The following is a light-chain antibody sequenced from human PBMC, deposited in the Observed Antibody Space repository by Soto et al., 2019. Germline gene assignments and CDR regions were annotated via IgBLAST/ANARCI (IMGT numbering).Light chain of an antibody. CDR1: QYINTR. Sequence: TLSSFPGDRVTLSCRASQYINTRLAWYQHRPGQAPRLLIYQTSIRAAGIPARFSASGSGTDFTLTISDVQPEDFALYYCHQRQSWPRTFGQGTKVDIK. J-gene: IGKJ1*01. CDR3: HQRQSWPRT. CDR2: QTS. V-gene: IGKV3-11*01.